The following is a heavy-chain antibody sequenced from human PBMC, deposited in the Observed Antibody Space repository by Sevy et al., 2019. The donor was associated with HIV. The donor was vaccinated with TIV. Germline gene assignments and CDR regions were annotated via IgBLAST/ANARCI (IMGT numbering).Heavy chain of an antibody. V-gene: IGHV1-69*05. CDR1: GGTFSIYA. CDR2: IIPIFGTA. D-gene: IGHD3-3*01. CDR3: AREYYDFWSGYYYYYGMDV. J-gene: IGHJ6*02. Sequence: ASVKVSCKASGGTFSIYAISWVRQAPGQGLEWMGGIIPIFGTANYAQKFQGRVTITTDESTSTAYMELSSLRSEYTAVYYCAREYYDFWSGYYYYYGMDVWGQGTTVTVSS.